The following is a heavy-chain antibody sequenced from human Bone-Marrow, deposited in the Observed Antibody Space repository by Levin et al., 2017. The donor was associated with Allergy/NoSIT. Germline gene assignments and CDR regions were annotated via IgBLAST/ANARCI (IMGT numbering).Heavy chain of an antibody. Sequence: GESLKISCAASGFTFSSYAMSWVRQAPGKGLEWVSAISGSGGSTYYADSVKGRFTISRDNSKNTLYLQMNSLRAEDTAVYYCAKFYDFWSGYYTGAYDYYMDVWGKGTTVTVSS. CDR1: GFTFSSYA. CDR2: ISGSGGST. J-gene: IGHJ6*03. CDR3: AKFYDFWSGYYTGAYDYYMDV. D-gene: IGHD3-3*01. V-gene: IGHV3-23*01.